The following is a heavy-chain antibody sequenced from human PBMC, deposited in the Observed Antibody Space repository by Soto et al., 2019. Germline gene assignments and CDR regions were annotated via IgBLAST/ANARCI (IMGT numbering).Heavy chain of an antibody. J-gene: IGHJ4*02. CDR3: ARSQRFFYSSSWYYFDY. Sequence: SETLSLTCTVSGGSISSYYWSWIRQPPGKGLEWIGYIYFSGSTNYNPSLKSRVTISVDTSKNQFSLKLSSVTAADTAVYYCARSQRFFYSSSWYYFDYWGQGTLVTVSS. CDR1: GGSISSYY. D-gene: IGHD6-13*01. CDR2: IYFSGST. V-gene: IGHV4-59*01.